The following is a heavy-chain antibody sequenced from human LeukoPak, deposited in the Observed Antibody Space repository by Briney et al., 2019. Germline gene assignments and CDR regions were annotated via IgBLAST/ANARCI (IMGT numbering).Heavy chain of an antibody. Sequence: SVKVSCKASGGTFSSYAISWVRQAPGQGLECMGGIIPIFGTANYAQKIQGRVTITADESTSTAYMELSSLRSEDTAVYYCARPRTEYCSSTSCYRHYYYGMDVWGKGTTVTVSS. CDR2: IIPIFGTA. CDR3: ARPRTEYCSSTSCYRHYYYGMDV. CDR1: GGTFSSYA. J-gene: IGHJ6*04. V-gene: IGHV1-69*13. D-gene: IGHD2-2*01.